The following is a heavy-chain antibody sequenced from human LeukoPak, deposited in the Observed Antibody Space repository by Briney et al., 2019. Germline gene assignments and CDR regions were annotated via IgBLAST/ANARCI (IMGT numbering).Heavy chain of an antibody. V-gene: IGHV3-43*02. Sequence: AGSLRLSCAASGFTFDDYAMHWVRQAPGKGLEWVSLISGDGGSTYYADSVKGRFTISRDNSKNSLYLQMNSLRTEDTALYYCAKDWGAYYDSSGFYSGDFDYWGQGTLVTVSS. CDR1: GFTFDDYA. CDR3: AKDWGAYYDSSGFYSGDFDY. D-gene: IGHD3-22*01. CDR2: ISGDGGST. J-gene: IGHJ4*02.